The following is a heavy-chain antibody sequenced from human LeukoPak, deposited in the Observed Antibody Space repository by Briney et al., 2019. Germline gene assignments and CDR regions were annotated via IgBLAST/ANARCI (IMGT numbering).Heavy chain of an antibody. CDR3: ARDQVGVVITDNPFDY. J-gene: IGHJ4*02. V-gene: IGHV1-18*01. CDR2: ISAYNGNT. Sequence: ASVKVSCKASGYTFTSYGISWVRQAPGQGLEWMGWISAYNGNTNYAQKLQGRDTMTTDTSTSTAYMELRSLRSDDTAVYYCARDQVGVVITDNPFDYWGQGTLVTVSS. CDR1: GYTFTSYG. D-gene: IGHD3-3*01.